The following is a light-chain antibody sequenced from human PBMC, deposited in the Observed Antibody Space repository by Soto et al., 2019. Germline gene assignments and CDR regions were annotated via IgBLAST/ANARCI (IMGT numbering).Light chain of an antibody. CDR3: QQSYSTPRT. J-gene: IGKJ4*01. V-gene: IGKV1-39*01. CDR2: GAS. Sequence: DIPMTQSPSSLSASVGDRVTITCRANQIITNYLNWYQQKPGKAPKVLIYGASSLQSGVPSRFSGSGSGTDFTLTISSLQPEDFATYYCQQSYSTPRTFGGGTKVEIK. CDR1: QIITNY.